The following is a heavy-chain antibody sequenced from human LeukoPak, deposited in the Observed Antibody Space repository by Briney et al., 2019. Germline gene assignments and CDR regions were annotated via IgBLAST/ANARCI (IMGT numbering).Heavy chain of an antibody. J-gene: IGHJ2*01. Sequence: PSETLSLTCTVSGGSISSSSYYWGWIRQPPGKGLEWIGSIYYSGSTYYNPSLKSRVTISVDTSKNQFSLKLSSATAADTAVYYCATPTTYSSGWHRYFDLWGRGTLVTVSS. CDR2: IYYSGST. CDR3: ATPTTYSSGWHRYFDL. D-gene: IGHD6-19*01. V-gene: IGHV4-39*01. CDR1: GGSISSSSYY.